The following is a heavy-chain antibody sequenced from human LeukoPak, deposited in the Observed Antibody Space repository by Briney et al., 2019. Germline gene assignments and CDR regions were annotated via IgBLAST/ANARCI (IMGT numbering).Heavy chain of an antibody. J-gene: IGHJ4*02. Sequence: PGGSLRLSCAASGFTFSDHYMSWIRQAPGKGLEWVSYISSSGSTIYYADSVKGRFTISRDNAKNSLYLQMNSLRAEDTAVYYCARPPSDSSGYPFDYWGQGTLVTVSS. CDR3: ARPPSDSSGYPFDY. V-gene: IGHV3-11*01. D-gene: IGHD3-22*01. CDR2: ISSSGSTI. CDR1: GFTFSDHY.